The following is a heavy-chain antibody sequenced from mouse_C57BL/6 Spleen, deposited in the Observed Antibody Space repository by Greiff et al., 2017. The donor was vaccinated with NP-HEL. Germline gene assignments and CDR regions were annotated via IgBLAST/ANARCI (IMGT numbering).Heavy chain of an antibody. Sequence: EVKLVESGGGLVKPGGSLKLSCAASGFTFSSYTMSWVRQTPEKRLEWVATISGGGGNTYYPDSVKGRFTISRDNAKNTLYLQMSSLRAEDTALYYCAAFIAAVVAPTGYFDVWGTGTTVTVAS. J-gene: IGHJ1*03. CDR2: ISGGGGNT. CDR1: GFTFSSYT. D-gene: IGHD1-1*01. CDR3: AAFIAAVVAPTGYFDV. V-gene: IGHV5-9*01.